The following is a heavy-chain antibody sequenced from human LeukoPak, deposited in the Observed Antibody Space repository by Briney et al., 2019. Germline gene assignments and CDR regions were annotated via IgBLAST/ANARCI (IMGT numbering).Heavy chain of an antibody. Sequence: SETLSLTCAVSGGSITTTNWWSWVQQPPGKGLEWFGEVHLNGATNYNPSLESRFSMSIDKSNNHLSLEVTSVTAADTAMYYCTRESGAFSPFGFWGQGTLVTVSS. V-gene: IGHV4-4*02. CDR2: VHLNGAT. D-gene: IGHD1-26*01. J-gene: IGHJ4*02. CDR1: GGSITTTNW. CDR3: TRESGAFSPFGF.